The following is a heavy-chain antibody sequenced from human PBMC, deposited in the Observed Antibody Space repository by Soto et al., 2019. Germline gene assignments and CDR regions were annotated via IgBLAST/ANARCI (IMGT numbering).Heavy chain of an antibody. Sequence: QVQLVESGGGVVQPGRSLRLSCAASGFTFSSYGMHWVRQAPGKGLEWVAVISYDGSNKYYADSVKGRFTISRDNSKNKRYLQMNSLRAEDTAVYYCAKDHMGGRIQLWPHFDYWGQGTLVTVSS. V-gene: IGHV3-30*18. CDR1: GFTFSSYG. CDR2: ISYDGSNK. CDR3: AKDHMGGRIQLWPHFDY. J-gene: IGHJ4*02. D-gene: IGHD5-18*01.